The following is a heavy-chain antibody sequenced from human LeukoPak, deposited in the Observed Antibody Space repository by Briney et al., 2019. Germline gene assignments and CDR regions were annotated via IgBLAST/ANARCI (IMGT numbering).Heavy chain of an antibody. CDR2: GSESGGT. Sequence: PSETLSLTCAVYGGSLNGHYWSWIRQPPGKGLEWIGEGSESGGTKFNPSLKSRVTISADTSRNQFSLKLNSVTAADTAVYYCARDRPADGANLDYWGQGTLVTVSS. CDR1: GGSLNGHY. J-gene: IGHJ4*02. CDR3: ARDRPADGANLDY. D-gene: IGHD4/OR15-4a*01. V-gene: IGHV4-34*01.